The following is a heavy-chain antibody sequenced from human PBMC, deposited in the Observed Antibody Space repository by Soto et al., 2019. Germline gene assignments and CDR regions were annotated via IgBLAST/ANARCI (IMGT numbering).Heavy chain of an antibody. CDR1: GGSISSYY. V-gene: IGHV4-59*01. CDR3: ARVGGYENYYYYGMDV. CDR2: IYYSGST. Sequence: SETLSLTCTVSGGSISSYYWSWIRQPPGKGLEWIGYIYYSGSTNYNPSLKSRVTISVDTSKNQFSLKLSSVTAADTAVYYCARVGGYENYYYYGMDVWGQGTRVTVSS. J-gene: IGHJ6*02. D-gene: IGHD5-12*01.